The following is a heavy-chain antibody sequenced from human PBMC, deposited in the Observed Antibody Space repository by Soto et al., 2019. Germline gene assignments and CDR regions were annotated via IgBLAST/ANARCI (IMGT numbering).Heavy chain of an antibody. CDR3: ARDAAVGFLEY. V-gene: IGHV1-18*01. Sequence: QVQLVQSGAEVKKPGASVKVSCKASGYTFTSYGITWVRQAPGQGLEWMGWISAYNGNTNDAQKLQGRVTMTTDTSTSTGYMELRSLRSGDTAVYYCARDAAVGFLEYWGQGTLVTVSS. D-gene: IGHD3-3*01. CDR2: ISAYNGNT. CDR1: GYTFTSYG. J-gene: IGHJ4*02.